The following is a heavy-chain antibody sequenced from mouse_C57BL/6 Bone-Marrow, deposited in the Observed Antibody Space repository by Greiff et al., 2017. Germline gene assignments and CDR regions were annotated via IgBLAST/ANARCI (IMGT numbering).Heavy chain of an antibody. J-gene: IGHJ1*03. Sequence: QVQLQQPGAELVRPGSSVKLSCKASGYTFNSYWMHWVKQRPIQGLEWIGNIDPSDSETHYNQKFKDKATLTVDKSSSTAYMQLSSLTSEDSAVYYCAKGIYYDYYWYFDVWGTGTTVTVSS. CDR2: IDPSDSET. CDR3: AKGIYYDYYWYFDV. D-gene: IGHD2-4*01. CDR1: GYTFNSYW. V-gene: IGHV1-52*01.